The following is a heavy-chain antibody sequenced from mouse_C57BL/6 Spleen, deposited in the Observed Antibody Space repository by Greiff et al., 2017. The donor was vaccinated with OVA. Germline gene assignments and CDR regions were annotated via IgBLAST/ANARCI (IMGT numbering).Heavy chain of an antibody. Sequence: VQLQQSGAELVKPGASVKISCKASGYAFSSYWMNWVKQRPGKGLEWIGQIYPGDGDTNYNGKFKGKATLTADKSASTAFMQLSSLTSEDSAVYFCAREGGGLYSAFDVWGTGTTVTVSS. J-gene: IGHJ1*03. CDR1: GYAFSSYW. D-gene: IGHD1-1*01. V-gene: IGHV1-80*01. CDR2: IYPGDGDT. CDR3: AREGGGLYSAFDV.